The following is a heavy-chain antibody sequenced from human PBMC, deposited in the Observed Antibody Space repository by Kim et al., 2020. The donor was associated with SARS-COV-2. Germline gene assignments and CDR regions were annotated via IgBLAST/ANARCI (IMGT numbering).Heavy chain of an antibody. CDR1: GGTFSSYA. Sequence: SVKVSCKASGGTFSSYAISWVRQAPGQGLEWMGGIIPIFGTANYAQKFQGRVTITADESTRTAYMELSSLRSEDTAVYYCAKDGDNWNHDPYGMDVWGQGTTVTVSS. CDR2: IIPIFGTA. V-gene: IGHV1-69*13. J-gene: IGHJ6*02. D-gene: IGHD1-20*01. CDR3: AKDGDNWNHDPYGMDV.